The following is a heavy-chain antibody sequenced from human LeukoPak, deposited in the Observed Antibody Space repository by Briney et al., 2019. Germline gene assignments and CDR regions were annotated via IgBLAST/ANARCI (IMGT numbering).Heavy chain of an antibody. V-gene: IGHV4-34*01. CDR3: ARAYSGANYIDY. CDR1: GGSFSGYY. D-gene: IGHD1-26*01. Sequence: SETLSPTCAVYGGSFSGYYWSWIRQPPGKGLEWIGEINHSGSTNYNPSLKSRVTISVDTSKNQFSLKLSSVTAADTAVYYCARAYSGANYIDYWGQGTLVTVSS. CDR2: INHSGST. J-gene: IGHJ4*02.